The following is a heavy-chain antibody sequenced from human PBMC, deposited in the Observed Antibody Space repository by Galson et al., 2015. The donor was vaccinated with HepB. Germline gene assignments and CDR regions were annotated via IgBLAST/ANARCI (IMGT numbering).Heavy chain of an antibody. CDR1: GYSFSGYW. CDR2: IYPADSDT. Sequence: QSGAEVKKPGESLKISCKGSGYSFSGYWIGWVRQMPGKGLEWMGIIYPADSDTTYSPPFQGQVTISADKSITTAYLQWSSLKASDTAIYYCARGRGGSGWLSGYWGQGSLVTVSS. J-gene: IGHJ4*02. D-gene: IGHD6-19*01. V-gene: IGHV5-51*03. CDR3: ARGRGGSGWLSGY.